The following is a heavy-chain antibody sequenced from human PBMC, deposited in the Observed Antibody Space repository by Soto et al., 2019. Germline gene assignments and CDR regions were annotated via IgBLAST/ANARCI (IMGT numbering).Heavy chain of an antibody. V-gene: IGHV4-31*03. CDR1: GGSISNADHY. CDR3: ARDTSLWSGYTPRGWFDP. CDR2: IYYGGQT. J-gene: IGHJ5*02. Sequence: QVQLQESGPGLVKPSQTLSLTCTVSGGSISNADHYWNWIRQHPGKGLEWIGYIYYGGQTYFNPSLTSRVTMSVDTSQNQFSLRLSSVTAADTAIYYCARDTSLWSGYTPRGWFDPWGQGTLVTVSS. D-gene: IGHD3-3*01.